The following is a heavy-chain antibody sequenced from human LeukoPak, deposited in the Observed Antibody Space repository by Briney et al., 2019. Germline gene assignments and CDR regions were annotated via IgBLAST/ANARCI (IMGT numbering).Heavy chain of an antibody. V-gene: IGHV3-21*01. J-gene: IGHJ6*03. Sequence: PGGSLRLSCAASGFTFSSYSMNWVRQAPGKGLEWVSSISSSSSYIYYADSVKGRFTISRDNAKNSLYLQMNSLRAEDTAVYYCARDPTLPSSGQWRHDKYYYYYYYMDVWGKGTAVTVSS. CDR1: GFTFSSYS. D-gene: IGHD2-15*01. CDR2: ISSSSSYI. CDR3: ARDPTLPSSGQWRHDKYYYYYYYMDV.